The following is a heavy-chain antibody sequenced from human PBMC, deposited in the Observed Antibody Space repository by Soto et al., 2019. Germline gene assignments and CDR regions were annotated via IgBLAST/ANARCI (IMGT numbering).Heavy chain of an antibody. J-gene: IGHJ4*02. D-gene: IGHD2-21*01. CDR1: GGSISGYY. CDR2: IYYSGST. CDR3: ARGPPTYSFDY. Sequence: SETLSLTCTVSGGSISGYYWSWIRQPPGKGLEWIGYIYYSGSTNYNPSLKSRVTISVDASKNQFSLKLSSVTAADTAVYYCARGPPTYSFDYWGQGTLVTVSS. V-gene: IGHV4-59*08.